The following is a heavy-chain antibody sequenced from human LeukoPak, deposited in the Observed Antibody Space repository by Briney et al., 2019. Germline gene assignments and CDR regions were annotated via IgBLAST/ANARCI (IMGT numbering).Heavy chain of an antibody. D-gene: IGHD6-13*01. V-gene: IGHV1-46*01. CDR2: INPSGGST. Sequence: ASVKVSCRASGYTFTSYYMHWVRQAPGQGLEWMGIINPSGGSTSYAQKFQGRVTMTRDTSTSTVYMELSSLRSEDTAVYYCARVGYSSSRYYYMDVWGKGTTVTISS. J-gene: IGHJ6*03. CDR3: ARVGYSSSRYYYMDV. CDR1: GYTFTSYY.